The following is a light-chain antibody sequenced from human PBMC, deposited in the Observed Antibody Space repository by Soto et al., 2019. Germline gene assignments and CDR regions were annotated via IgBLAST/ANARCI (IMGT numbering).Light chain of an antibody. CDR2: GAS. CDR1: ENVRTF. CDR3: QQSYSSPPT. Sequence: VLTQSPATLSLSPGERATLSCRASENVRTFVDWYQQKPGQAPRLLIYGASNRATDIPARFSGSGSGTEFTLTISSLQPEDVATYYCQQSYSSPPTFGQGTKVDIK. J-gene: IGKJ1*01. V-gene: IGKV3-11*01.